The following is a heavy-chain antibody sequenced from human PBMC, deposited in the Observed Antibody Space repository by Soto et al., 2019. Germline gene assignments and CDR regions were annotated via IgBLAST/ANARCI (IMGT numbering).Heavy chain of an antibody. J-gene: IGHJ3*02. CDR2: ISSSSSTI. CDR3: ARDGGDSSSWYFAFDI. V-gene: IGHV3-48*01. D-gene: IGHD6-13*01. Sequence: EVQLVESGGGLVQPGGSLRLSCAASGFTFSSYSMNWVRQAPGKGLEGVSYISSSSSTIYYADSVKGRFTISRDNAKNSLYLQMNSLRAEDTAVYYCARDGGDSSSWYFAFDIWGQGTMVTVSS. CDR1: GFTFSSYS.